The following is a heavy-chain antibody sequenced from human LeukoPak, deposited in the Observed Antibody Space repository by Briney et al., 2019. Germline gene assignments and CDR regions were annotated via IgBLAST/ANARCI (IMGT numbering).Heavy chain of an antibody. CDR3: VKPLVTGRLSGVFQY. CDR2: ISITGRSS. Sequence: GGSLRLSCAASGFMFNTYAMSWVRLAPGKGPEWVAIISITGRSSSYADSVKGRFTIYRDNSKNTVYLEMNNLRAEDTAVYYCVKPLVTGRLSGVFQYWGQGALVTVSS. J-gene: IGHJ4*02. D-gene: IGHD2-21*02. V-gene: IGHV3-23*01. CDR1: GFMFNTYA.